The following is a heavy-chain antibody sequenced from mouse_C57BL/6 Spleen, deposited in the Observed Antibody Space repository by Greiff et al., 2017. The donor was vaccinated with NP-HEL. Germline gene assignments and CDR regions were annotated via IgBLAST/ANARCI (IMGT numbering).Heavy chain of an antibody. CDR2: IDPSASYT. CDR3: VRRCGFDY. J-gene: IGHJ2*01. CDR1: GYTFTSSW. V-gene: IGHV1-69*01. Sequence: QVQLQQPGAELVMPGASVKLSCKASGYTFTSSWLNWVKQRPGQGLEWIGEIDPSASYTNYNQKFKGKSTLTAEQSSSTAYMQLSSLTTEDSAVYDCVRRCGFDYWGQGTTLTVSS.